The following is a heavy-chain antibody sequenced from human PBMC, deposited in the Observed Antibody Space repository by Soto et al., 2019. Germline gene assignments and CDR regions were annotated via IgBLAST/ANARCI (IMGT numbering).Heavy chain of an antibody. Sequence: ASVKVSCKASGGTFSSYAISWVRQAPGQGLEWMGGIIPIFGTANYAQKFQGRVTITADESTSTAYMELSSLRSEDTAVYYCARAVAGNYYYYYYGMDVWGQGTTVTVSS. D-gene: IGHD6-19*01. CDR1: GGTFSSYA. CDR2: IIPIFGTA. J-gene: IGHJ6*02. V-gene: IGHV1-69*13. CDR3: ARAVAGNYYYYYYGMDV.